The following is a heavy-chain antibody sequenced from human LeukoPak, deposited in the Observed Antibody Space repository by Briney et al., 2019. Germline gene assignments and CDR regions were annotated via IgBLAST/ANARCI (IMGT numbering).Heavy chain of an antibody. CDR2: IYYTGST. J-gene: IGHJ4*02. Sequence: SQTLSLTCSVSGDSIRSGDNYWSWVRQPPGKDLEWIGYIYYTGSTSYNPSLQSRVIMSVDTSKNQFSLKLSSVTAADTAVYYCARETGDYFDYWGQGTLVTVSS. D-gene: IGHD1-14*01. V-gene: IGHV4-30-4*01. CDR1: GDSIRSGDNY. CDR3: ARETGDYFDY.